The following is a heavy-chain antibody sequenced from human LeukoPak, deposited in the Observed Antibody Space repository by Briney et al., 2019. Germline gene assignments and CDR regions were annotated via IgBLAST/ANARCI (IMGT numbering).Heavy chain of an antibody. CDR2: ISFDGSGQ. V-gene: IGHV3-30*03. Sequence: GGSLRLSCAASGFTFSSYSMNWVRQAPGKGLEWLAVISFDGSGQYYADSVKGRFTISRDDSKNMLYLQMNSLRVEDTAVYYCARDLNLGTTDSYWGQGTLVTISS. J-gene: IGHJ4*02. CDR3: ARDLNLGTTDSY. CDR1: GFTFSSYS. D-gene: IGHD1-14*01.